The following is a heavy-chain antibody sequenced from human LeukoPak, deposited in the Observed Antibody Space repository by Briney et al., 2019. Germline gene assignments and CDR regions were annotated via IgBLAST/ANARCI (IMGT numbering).Heavy chain of an antibody. CDR1: GGSITSGSYY. D-gene: IGHD3-10*01. Sequence: SETLSLTCTVSGGSITSGSYYWSWIRQPAGKGLELIGRIYTSGSTNYNPSLSSRVTISVDTSNNQFSLKLTSVTAADTAVYFCARDTYYTSGTYYIDYFDSWGQGALVTVSS. CDR3: ARDTYYTSGTYYIDYFDS. CDR2: IYTSGST. J-gene: IGHJ4*02. V-gene: IGHV4-61*02.